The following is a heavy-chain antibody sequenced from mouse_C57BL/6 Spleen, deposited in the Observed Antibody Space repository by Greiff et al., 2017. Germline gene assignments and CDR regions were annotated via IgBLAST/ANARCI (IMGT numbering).Heavy chain of an antibody. Sequence: QVQLQQPGAELVKPGASVKLSCKASGYTFTSYWMHWVKQRPGQGLEWIGMIHPNSGSTNYNEKFKSKATLTVDKSSSTAYMQLSSLTSEDSAVYYCANSASWDGGFAYWGQGTLVTVSA. CDR1: GYTFTSYW. CDR3: ANSASWDGGFAY. J-gene: IGHJ3*01. CDR2: IHPNSGST. V-gene: IGHV1-64*01. D-gene: IGHD4-1*01.